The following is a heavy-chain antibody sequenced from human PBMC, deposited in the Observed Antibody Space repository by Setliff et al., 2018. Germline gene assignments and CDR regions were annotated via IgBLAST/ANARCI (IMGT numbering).Heavy chain of an antibody. CDR3: ARDPAEKPGMDY. V-gene: IGHV4-34*01. D-gene: IGHD2-15*01. Sequence: PSETLSLTCAVYGGSFTGYYWSWIRQPPGKGLEWIGEIHHSGSTNYNPSLKSRVTVSSDNAKNSLYLQMNSLRAEDTAVYYCARDPAEKPGMDYWGQGTLVTVSS. CDR2: IHHSGST. CDR1: GGSFTGYY. J-gene: IGHJ4*02.